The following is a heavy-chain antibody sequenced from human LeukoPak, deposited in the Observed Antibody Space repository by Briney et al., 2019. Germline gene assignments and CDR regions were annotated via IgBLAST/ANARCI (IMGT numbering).Heavy chain of an antibody. CDR3: ARANIYSSSPPPDY. J-gene: IGHJ4*02. CDR2: IYYSGST. CDR1: GGSISSGDYY. Sequence: KPSETLSLTCTVSGGSISSGDYYWSWIRQPPGKGLEWTGYIYYSGSTYYNPSLKSRVTISVDTSKNQFSLKLSSVTAADTAVYYCARANIYSSSPPPDYWGQGTLVTVSS. V-gene: IGHV4-30-4*08. D-gene: IGHD6-6*01.